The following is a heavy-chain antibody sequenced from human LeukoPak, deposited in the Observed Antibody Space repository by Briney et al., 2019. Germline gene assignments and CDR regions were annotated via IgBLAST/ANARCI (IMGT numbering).Heavy chain of an antibody. Sequence: GGSLRLSCAASGFTFSSYSMNWVRQAPGKGLEWVSSISSSSSYIYYADSVKGRFTISRDNAKNSLYLQMNSLRAEDTAVYYCARGSGDTAVIDYWGQGTLVTVSS. CDR1: GFTFSSYS. J-gene: IGHJ4*02. CDR2: ISSSSSYI. D-gene: IGHD5-18*01. CDR3: ARGSGDTAVIDY. V-gene: IGHV3-21*01.